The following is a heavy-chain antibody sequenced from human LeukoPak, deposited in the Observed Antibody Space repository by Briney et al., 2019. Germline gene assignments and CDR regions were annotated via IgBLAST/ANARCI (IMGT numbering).Heavy chain of an antibody. Sequence: PGGSLRLSCAASGFTFSSYDMHWVRQAPGKGLEWVAYIRYDGSNKYYADSVKGRFTTSRDNSKNTLYLQMNSLRAEDTAVYYCAKDRLVGGYHYYMDVWGKGTTVTVSS. CDR3: AKDRLVGGYHYYMDV. V-gene: IGHV3-30*02. D-gene: IGHD3-9*01. J-gene: IGHJ6*03. CDR2: IRYDGSNK. CDR1: GFTFSSYD.